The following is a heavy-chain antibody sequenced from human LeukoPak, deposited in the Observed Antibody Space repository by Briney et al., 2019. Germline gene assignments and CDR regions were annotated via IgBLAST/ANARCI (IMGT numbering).Heavy chain of an antibody. CDR2: INHSGST. J-gene: IGHJ6*03. D-gene: IGHD3-10*01. Sequence: SETLPLTCAVYGGSFSGYYWSWIRQPPGKGLEWVGEINHSGSTNYNPYLKSRVTISVDTSKNQFSLKLSSVTAADTAVYYCAKNYGSGSSVKYYYYMDVWGKGTTVTVSS. V-gene: IGHV4-34*01. CDR1: GGSFSGYY. CDR3: AKNYGSGSSVKYYYYMDV.